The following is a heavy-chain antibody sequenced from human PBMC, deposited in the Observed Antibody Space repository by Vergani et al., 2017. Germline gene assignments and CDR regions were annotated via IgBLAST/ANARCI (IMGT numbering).Heavy chain of an antibody. D-gene: IGHD1-26*01. CDR3: ARDVGKSNYFDY. CDR1: GGSISSGSYY. V-gene: IGHV4-61*02. J-gene: IGHJ4*02. CDR2: IYTSGST. Sequence: QVQLQESGPGLVKPSQTLSLTCTVSGGSISSGSYYWSWIRQPAGKGLEWIGRIYTSGSTNYNPSLKSRVTISVDTSKNQFSLKLSSVTAADTAVYYCARDVGKSNYFDYWGQGTLVTVSS.